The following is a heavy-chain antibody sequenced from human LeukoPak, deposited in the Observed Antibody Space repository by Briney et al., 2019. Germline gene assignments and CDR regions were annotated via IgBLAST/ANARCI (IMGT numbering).Heavy chain of an antibody. CDR2: IRSKAYGGTT. J-gene: IGHJ4*02. CDR1: GFTFGDYA. D-gene: IGHD6-13*01. CDR3: TSGIAAAGTHY. V-gene: IGHV3-49*04. Sequence: GGSLRLSCTASGFTFGDYAMSWVRQAPGKGLEWVGFIRSKAYGGTTEYAASVKGRFTISRDDSKSIAYLQMNSLKTEDTAVYYCTSGIAAAGTHYWDQGTLVTISS.